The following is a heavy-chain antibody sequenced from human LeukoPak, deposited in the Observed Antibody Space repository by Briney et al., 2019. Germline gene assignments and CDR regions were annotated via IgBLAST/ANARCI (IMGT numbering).Heavy chain of an antibody. CDR2: INHSGST. CDR3: ARRRYSSSWYDY. V-gene: IGHV4-39*07. Sequence: SETLSLTCTVSGGSISSGSYYWSWIRQPPGTGLEWIGEINHSGSTNYNPSLKSRVTISVGTSKNQFSLKLSSVTAADTAVYYCARRRYSSSWYDYWGQGTLVTVSS. D-gene: IGHD6-13*01. J-gene: IGHJ4*02. CDR1: GGSISSGSYY.